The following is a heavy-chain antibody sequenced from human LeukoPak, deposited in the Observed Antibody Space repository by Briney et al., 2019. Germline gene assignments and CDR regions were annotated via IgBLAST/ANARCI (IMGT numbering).Heavy chain of an antibody. V-gene: IGHV3-21*06. J-gene: IGHJ4*02. Sequence: GGSLRLSCAASGFTPSSHRMDWVRQAPGKGLEGVSSISSRSSFKDYADSVKGRFTISRDNAKNLLYLQMNSLRAEDTAVYFCAKDGGFWSDYSYFDYWGQGTQVTVSS. D-gene: IGHD3-3*01. CDR3: AKDGGFWSDYSYFDY. CDR1: GFTPSSHR. CDR2: ISSRSSFK.